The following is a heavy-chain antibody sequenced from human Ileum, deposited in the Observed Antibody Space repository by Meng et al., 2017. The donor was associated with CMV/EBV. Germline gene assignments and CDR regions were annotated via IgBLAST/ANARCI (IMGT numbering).Heavy chain of an antibody. CDR2: INTNTGNP. CDR3: ARDGLNERYFDY. CDR1: RYTFTSNN. V-gene: IGHV7-4-1*02. J-gene: IGHJ4*02. Sequence: SCKASRYTFTSNNLIWVRQAPGQGPEWMGWINTNTGNPTYARDFTGRFVFSLDTSVSTAYLQISGLKAEDTAVYYCARDGLNERYFDYWGQGTLVTVSS.